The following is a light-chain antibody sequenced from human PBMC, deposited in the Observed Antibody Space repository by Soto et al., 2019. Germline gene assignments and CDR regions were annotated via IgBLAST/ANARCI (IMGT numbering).Light chain of an antibody. Sequence: IRMNQSPSTLSGSVGDRVTITCRASQTISSWLAWYQQKPGKAPKSLIYAASSLQSGVPPRFSGSGSGTDFTLAISSLQPEDSATYYCLQDINYPWTFGQGTMV. CDR1: QTISSW. CDR2: AAS. V-gene: IGKV1-6*01. J-gene: IGKJ1*01. CDR3: LQDINYPWT.